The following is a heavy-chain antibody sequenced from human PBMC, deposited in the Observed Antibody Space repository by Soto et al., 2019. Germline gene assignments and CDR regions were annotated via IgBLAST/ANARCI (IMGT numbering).Heavy chain of an antibody. D-gene: IGHD7-27*01. CDR3: ARGPSGDKVDY. V-gene: IGHV4-30-4*01. CDR2: IYYSGST. Sequence: SETLSLTCTVSGGSISSGDYYWSWIRQPPGKGLEWIGYIYYSGSTYYNPSLKSRITISVDTSKNQFSLKLSSVSVADTAVYYCARGPSGDKVDYWGQGILVTVSS. J-gene: IGHJ4*02. CDR1: GGSISSGDYY.